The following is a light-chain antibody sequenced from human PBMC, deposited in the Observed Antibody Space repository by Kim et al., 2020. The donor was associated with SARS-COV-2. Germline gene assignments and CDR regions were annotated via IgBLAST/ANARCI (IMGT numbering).Light chain of an antibody. V-gene: IGLV5-45*01. CDR1: QGINVGMYM. CDR2: YKSDSDK. Sequence: LTYNRRQGINVGMYMIYGYQQKPGSPPRYLLRYKSDSDKQQGSGVPSRLSGSKDASANAGILLISGLQSEDEADYFCMIWYSSAWVFGGGTKLTVL. CDR3: MIWYSSAWV. J-gene: IGLJ3*02.